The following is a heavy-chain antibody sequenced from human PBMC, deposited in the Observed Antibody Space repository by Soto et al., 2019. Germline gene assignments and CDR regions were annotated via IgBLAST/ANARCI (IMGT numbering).Heavy chain of an antibody. CDR3: ARGSAEAGTAAIDH. Sequence: EVPLVESGGGLVKPGGSLRLSCAASGFTFSNYNMNWVRQAPGKGLEWVSSISSSSSYIYYADSVKGRFTISRDNAMNSLYLQMNSLRAEDTAVYYCARGSAEAGTAAIDHWGQGTLVTVSS. V-gene: IGHV3-21*01. CDR1: GFTFSNYN. D-gene: IGHD6-19*01. CDR2: ISSSSSYI. J-gene: IGHJ4*02.